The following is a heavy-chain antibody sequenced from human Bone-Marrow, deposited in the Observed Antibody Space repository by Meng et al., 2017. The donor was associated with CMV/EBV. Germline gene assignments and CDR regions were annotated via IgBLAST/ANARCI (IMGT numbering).Heavy chain of an antibody. J-gene: IGHJ6*02. CDR3: ARGTFWVTIFGVVIKNGMDV. V-gene: IGHV1-8*03. Sequence: ASVKVSCKASGYTFTSYDINWVRQATGQGLEWMGWMNPNSGNTGYAQKFQGRVTITRNTSISTAYMELSSLRSEDTAAYYCARGTFWVTIFGVVIKNGMDVWGQGTTVTVSS. CDR1: GYTFTSYD. CDR2: MNPNSGNT. D-gene: IGHD3-3*01.